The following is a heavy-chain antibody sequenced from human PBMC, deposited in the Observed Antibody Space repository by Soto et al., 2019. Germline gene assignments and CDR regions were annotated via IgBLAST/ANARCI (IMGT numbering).Heavy chain of an antibody. J-gene: IGHJ4*02. CDR3: ARDGMTTGDT. CDR1: GFSVTSYT. Sequence: SETLSLTCLVSGFSVTSYTWSWVRQPANKGLEWIGRVFSSVSATYNPSLKSRVSISMDTAENRISLKLDSVTAADAGVYFCARDGMTTGDTWGPGTLVTVSS. V-gene: IGHV4-4*07. CDR2: VFSSVSA. D-gene: IGHD2-21*02.